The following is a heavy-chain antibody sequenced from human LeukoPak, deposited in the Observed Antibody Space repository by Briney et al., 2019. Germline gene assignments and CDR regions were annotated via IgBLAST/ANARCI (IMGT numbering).Heavy chain of an antibody. CDR2: ISGSGGST. J-gene: IGHJ4*02. V-gene: IGHV3-23*01. Sequence: PGGSLRLSCAASGFTVSSNYMSWVRQAPGKGLEWVSAISGSGGSTYYADSVKGRFTISGDNSKNTLYLQMNSLRAEDTAVYYCAAPRAYSSSWYSRGLDYWGQGTLVTVSS. CDR3: AAPRAYSSSWYSRGLDY. CDR1: GFTVSSNY. D-gene: IGHD6-13*01.